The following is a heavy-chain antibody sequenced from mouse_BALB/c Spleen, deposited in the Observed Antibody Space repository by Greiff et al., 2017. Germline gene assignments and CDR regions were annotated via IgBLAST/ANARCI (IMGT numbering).Heavy chain of an antibody. V-gene: IGHV1-69*01. CDR1: GYTFTDYW. Sequence: QVQLQQPGAELVMPGASVKMSCKASGYTFTDYWMHWVKQRPGQGLEWIGAIDTSDSYTSYNQKFKGKATLTVDESSSTAYMQLSSLTSEDSAVYYCARSRYGKGAMDYWGQGTSVTVSS. CDR3: ARSRYGKGAMDY. CDR2: IDTSDSYT. D-gene: IGHD2-10*02. J-gene: IGHJ4*01.